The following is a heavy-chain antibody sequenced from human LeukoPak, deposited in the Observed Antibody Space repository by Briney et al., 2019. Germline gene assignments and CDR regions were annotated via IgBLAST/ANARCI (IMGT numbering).Heavy chain of an antibody. V-gene: IGHV3-23*01. Sequence: PGGSLRLSCAASGFTFSSYGMSWVRQAPGKGLEWVSAISGSGGSTYYADSVKGRFTISRDNSKNTLYLQMNSLRAEDTAVYYCAKIHTTMIVTDPLWGQETMVTVSS. CDR1: GFTFSSYG. CDR3: AKIHTTMIVTDPL. D-gene: IGHD3-22*01. J-gene: IGHJ3*01. CDR2: ISGSGGST.